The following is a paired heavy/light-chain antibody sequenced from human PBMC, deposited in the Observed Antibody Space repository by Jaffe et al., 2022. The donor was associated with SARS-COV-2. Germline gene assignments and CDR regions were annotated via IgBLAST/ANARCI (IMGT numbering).Heavy chain of an antibody. CDR1: GGSITSGGFY. CDR3: VRSGEGSGPIDWVHY. Sequence: QVHLQESGPGLVKPSQTLSLTCTVSGGSITSGGFYWGWIRQSAGRGLEWIGRFHSSRGTGYSPSLESRLTISVDRSKNQFSLKLTSVTAADTAVYYCVRSGEGSGPIDWVHYWGQGALVTVSS. V-gene: IGHV4-61*02. CDR2: FHSSRGT. J-gene: IGHJ4*02. D-gene: IGHD6-19*01.
Light chain of an antibody. J-gene: IGKJ5*01. CDR1: QNIDTW. CDR3: QQFKGYSS. V-gene: IGKV1-5*03. CDR2: KAS. Sequence: DIQMTQSPSTLSASVGDRVTITCRASQNIDTWLAWHQQKPGKAPRLLIYKASTLESGVPSRFSGSGSGTEFTLTINSLQPEDSATYYCQQFKGYSSFGQGTRLEIK.